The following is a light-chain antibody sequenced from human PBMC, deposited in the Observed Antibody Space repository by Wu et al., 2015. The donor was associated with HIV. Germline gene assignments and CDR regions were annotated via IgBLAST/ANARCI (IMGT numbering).Light chain of an antibody. CDR3: QQSYSTPR. CDR2: AAS. Sequence: DIRMTQSPSSLSASVGDRVTITCRASQSISSFLNWYQQKPGKAPKLLIYAASSLQSGVPLRFSGSGSGTDFTLTISSLQPEDFATYYCQQSYSTPRFGPGTKVDIK. CDR1: QSISSF. V-gene: IGKV1-39*01. J-gene: IGKJ3*01.